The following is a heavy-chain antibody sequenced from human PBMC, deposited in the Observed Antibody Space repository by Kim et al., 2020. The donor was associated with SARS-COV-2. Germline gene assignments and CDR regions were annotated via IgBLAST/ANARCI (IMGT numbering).Heavy chain of an antibody. J-gene: IGHJ4*02. D-gene: IGHD4-17*01. Sequence: DSRNGRFTLSRDKSENTLYLQMNSLRAEDTAVYYCAKELYGNYFHYYFGYWGQRTLVTVSS. V-gene: IGHV3-23*01. CDR3: AKELYGNYFHYYFGY.